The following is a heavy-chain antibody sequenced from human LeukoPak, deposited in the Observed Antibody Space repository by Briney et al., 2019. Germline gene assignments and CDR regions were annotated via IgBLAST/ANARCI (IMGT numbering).Heavy chain of an antibody. V-gene: IGHV1-69*05. J-gene: IGHJ4*02. Sequence: SVKVSCKASGGTFSSYAISWVRQAPGQGLEWMGGIIPIFGTANYAQKFQGRVTITTDESTSTAYMELSSLRSEDTAVYYCARAVRRSYDFWSGFDYWGQGTLVTVSS. CDR2: IIPIFGTA. D-gene: IGHD3-3*01. CDR1: GGTFSSYA. CDR3: ARAVRRSYDFWSGFDY.